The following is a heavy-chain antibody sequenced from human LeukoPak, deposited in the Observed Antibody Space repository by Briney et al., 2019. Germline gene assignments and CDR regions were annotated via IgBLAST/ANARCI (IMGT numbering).Heavy chain of an antibody. CDR3: AKWRGYSSGWSGPFDD. CDR2: IDPNSGGT. CDR1: GYTFTGHH. D-gene: IGHD6-19*01. J-gene: IGHJ4*01. V-gene: IGHV1-2*02. Sequence: ASVKVSCKASGYTFTGHHMHWVRQAPGQGLEWMGWIDPNSGGTNYAQKFQGRVTVTRDTSISAAYMELSRLKSDDTAVYYCAKWRGYSSGWSGPFDDWGQGTLVTVSS.